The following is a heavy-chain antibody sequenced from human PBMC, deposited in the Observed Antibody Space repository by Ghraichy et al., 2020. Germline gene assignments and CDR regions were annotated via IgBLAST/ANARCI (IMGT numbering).Heavy chain of an antibody. CDR3: ARSGLRLQFDY. D-gene: IGHD4-17*01. Sequence: SQTLSLTCTVSGGPINNNNFYWSWIRQPPGKGLEWIGSVYYSGSTNYNPSVNNRVTMSIDTSKNQFSLRLSSVTAADTAMYYCARSGLRLQFDYWGRGTLVTVSS. CDR1: GGPINNNNFY. CDR2: VYYSGST. V-gene: IGHV4-61*05. J-gene: IGHJ4*02.